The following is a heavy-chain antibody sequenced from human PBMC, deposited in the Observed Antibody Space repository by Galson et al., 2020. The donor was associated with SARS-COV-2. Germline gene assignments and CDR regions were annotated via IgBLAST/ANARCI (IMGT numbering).Heavy chain of an antibody. CDR1: GFTFSSYD. CDR2: IWYDGSNK. J-gene: IGHJ4*02. CDR3: ARDLVGATYFDY. Sequence: GESLKISCAASGFTFSSYDMHWVRQAPGKGLEWVAVIWYDGSNKYYADSVKGRFTISRDNSKNTLYLQMNSLRAEDTAVYYCARDLVGATYFDYWGQRTLVTVSS. V-gene: IGHV3-33*01. D-gene: IGHD1-26*01.